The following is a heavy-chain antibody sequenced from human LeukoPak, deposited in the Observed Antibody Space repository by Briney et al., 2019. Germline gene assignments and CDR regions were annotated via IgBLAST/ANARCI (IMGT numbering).Heavy chain of an antibody. Sequence: PGGSLRLSCAASGFTFSSYGMHWVRQAPGKGLEWVAVISYDGSNKYYADSVKGRFTISRDNSKNTLYLQMNSLRAEDTAVYYCAKALDVDTAMVYYYYGMDVWGQGTTVTVSS. V-gene: IGHV3-30*18. CDR3: AKALDVDTAMVYYYYGMDV. D-gene: IGHD5-18*01. CDR1: GFTFSSYG. CDR2: ISYDGSNK. J-gene: IGHJ6*02.